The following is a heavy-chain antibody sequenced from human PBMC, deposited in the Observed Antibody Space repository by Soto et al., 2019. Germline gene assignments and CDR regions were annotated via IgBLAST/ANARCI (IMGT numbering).Heavy chain of an antibody. CDR3: AGGGITGMGWFDP. Sequence: QVQLVQSGAEVKKPGASVKVSCKASGYTFNNFGINWVRQAPGQGLEWMGWISAYTGNTNYAQKLQGRVTMTTDTFTNPVYMELRSLRSDDTAVYYCAGGGITGMGWFDPWGQGTLVTVSS. D-gene: IGHD1-20*01. J-gene: IGHJ5*02. V-gene: IGHV1-18*01. CDR2: ISAYTGNT. CDR1: GYTFNNFG.